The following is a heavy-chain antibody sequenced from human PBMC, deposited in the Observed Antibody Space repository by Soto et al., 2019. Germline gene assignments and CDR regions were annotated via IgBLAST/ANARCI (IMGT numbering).Heavy chain of an antibody. CDR2: IIHISGTI. CDR3: ASRERVYAFDV. CDR1: GGTFSTYG. D-gene: IGHD1-26*01. Sequence: QVQLVQSGAEVKKPGSSVKVSCKASGGTFSTYGITWVRQASGQGLEWMGGIIHISGTINFAQKFKGRLTITPDESTSTVYMNQRSLTSEDTAVYYCASRERVYAFDVWGQGTMVTVSS. J-gene: IGHJ3*01. V-gene: IGHV1-69*01.